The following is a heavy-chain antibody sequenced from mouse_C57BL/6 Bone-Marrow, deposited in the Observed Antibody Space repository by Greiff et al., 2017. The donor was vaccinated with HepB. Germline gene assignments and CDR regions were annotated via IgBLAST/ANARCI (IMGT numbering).Heavy chain of an antibody. Sequence: VKLQQPGAELVMPGASAKLSCKASGYTFTSYWMHWVKQRPGQGLEWIGEIDPSDSYTNYNQKFKGKSTLTVDKSSSTAYMQLSSLTSEDSAVYYCARSLVIFAYWGQGTLVTVSA. J-gene: IGHJ3*01. V-gene: IGHV1-69*01. CDR1: GYTFTSYW. CDR3: ARSLVIFAY. CDR2: IDPSDSYT.